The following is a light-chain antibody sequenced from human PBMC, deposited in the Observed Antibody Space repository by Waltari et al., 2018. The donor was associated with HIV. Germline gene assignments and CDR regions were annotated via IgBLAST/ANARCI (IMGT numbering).Light chain of an antibody. CDR1: SSDVGGYNF. J-gene: IGLJ2*01. V-gene: IGLV2-14*01. Sequence: QSALTQPASVSGSPGQSITISCTGTSSDVGGYNFVSWYQHPPGTAPKLMIYEVTNRPSGVSSRFSGSKSGNTASLTISGLQAEDEADYYCSSYTSSSTLVVFGGGTKLTVL. CDR2: EVT. CDR3: SSYTSSSTLVV.